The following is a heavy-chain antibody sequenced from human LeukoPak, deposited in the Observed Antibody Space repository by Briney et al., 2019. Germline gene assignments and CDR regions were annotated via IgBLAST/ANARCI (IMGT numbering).Heavy chain of an antibody. CDR2: LYYSAST. J-gene: IGHJ5*02. CDR3: ARHIGYSNSAFDP. Sequence: PSETLSLTCTVSGGSISSSNSYWGWVRQPPGKGLEWIGSLYYSASTYYNPSLKTRVTIFVDTSKNEFSLKVNSVSAADTAVCYCARHIGYSNSAFDPWGQGTLVTVSS. D-gene: IGHD6-13*01. V-gene: IGHV4-39*01. CDR1: GGSISSSNSY.